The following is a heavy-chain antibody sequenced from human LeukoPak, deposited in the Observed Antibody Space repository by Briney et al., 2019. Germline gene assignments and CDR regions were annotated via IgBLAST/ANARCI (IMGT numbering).Heavy chain of an antibody. V-gene: IGHV3-30*18. J-gene: IGHJ4*02. Sequence: GGSLRLSCAASGFTFSDHYMDWVRQAPGKGLEWVAAIASNGGSEYYADSVKGRFTISRDNSKNTLFLQMNSLRPDDTAVYYCAKRGHYSINWYHYFDYWGQGTLVTVSS. CDR1: GFTFSDHY. CDR3: AKRGHYSINWYHYFDY. D-gene: IGHD6-13*01. CDR2: IASNGGSE.